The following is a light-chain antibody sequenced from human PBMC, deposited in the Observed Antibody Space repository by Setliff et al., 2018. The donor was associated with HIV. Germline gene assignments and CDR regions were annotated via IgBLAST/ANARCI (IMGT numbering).Light chain of an antibody. CDR3: SIHRSRGYV. CDR2: DVS. Sequence: QSVLTQPASVSGSPGQSITISCTGTSSDVGGYNYVSWYQQQPGKAPKLMVYDVSNRPSGVSDRFSGSKSGNTASLTISGLQAEDEADYYCSIHRSRGYVFGSGTKVTVL. J-gene: IGLJ1*01. CDR1: SSDVGGYNY. V-gene: IGLV2-14*03.